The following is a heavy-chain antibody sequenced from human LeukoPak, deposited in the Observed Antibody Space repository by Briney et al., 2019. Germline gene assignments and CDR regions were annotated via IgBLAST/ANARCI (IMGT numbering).Heavy chain of an antibody. CDR1: GGSISSGNYY. CDR2: IYSSGST. D-gene: IGHD6-19*01. CDR3: ARRRYSSGWYTGNAFDI. Sequence: SETLSLTCTVSGGSISSGNYYWSWIRQPAGKGLEWIGRIYSSGSTNYNPSLKSRVTISVDTSKNQFSLKLSSVTAADTAVYYCARRRYSSGWYTGNAFDIWGQGTMVTVSS. V-gene: IGHV4-61*02. J-gene: IGHJ3*02.